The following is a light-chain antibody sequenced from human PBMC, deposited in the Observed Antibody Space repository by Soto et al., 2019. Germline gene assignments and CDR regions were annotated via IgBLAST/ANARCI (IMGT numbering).Light chain of an antibody. CDR1: QSISSW. CDR2: KAS. CDR3: QQYNSYSWT. J-gene: IGKJ1*01. Sequence: DIQMTQSPSTLSASVGDRVTITCRASQSISSWLAWYQQKPGKAPNLLIYKASNLESGVPSRCSGSGSGTEFTLTISSLQPDDFATYYCQQYNSYSWTCGQGTKVEIK. V-gene: IGKV1-5*03.